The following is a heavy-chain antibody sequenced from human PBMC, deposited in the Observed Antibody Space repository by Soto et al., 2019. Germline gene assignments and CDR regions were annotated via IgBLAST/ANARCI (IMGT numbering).Heavy chain of an antibody. J-gene: IGHJ4*02. V-gene: IGHV1-18*04. D-gene: IGHD3-22*01. CDR2: ISAYNVNT. CDR1: GYTFTSYG. Sequence: ASVKVSCKASGYTFTSYGISWVRQAPGQGLEWMGWISAYNVNTNYAQKLQGRVTMTTDTSTSTAYMELRSLRSDDTAVYYCERNSSGYYSDYWGQGTLVTVSS. CDR3: ERNSSGYYSDY.